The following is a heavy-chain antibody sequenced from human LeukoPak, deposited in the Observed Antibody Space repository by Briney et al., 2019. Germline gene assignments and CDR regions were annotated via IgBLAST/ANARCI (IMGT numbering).Heavy chain of an antibody. CDR1: GFTFNNYA. D-gene: IGHD3-16*01. V-gene: IGHV3-23*01. CDR2: IGGGGFIT. CDR3: AKVGRPRSWPHHFDY. Sequence: GGSLRLSCAASGFTFNNYAMTWVRQAPGKGLEWVSSIGGGGFITYYSDSVKGRFTISRDNSKDTLYLQMNSLRAEDTAVYYCAKVGRPRSWPHHFDYWGQGTLVTVSS. J-gene: IGHJ4*02.